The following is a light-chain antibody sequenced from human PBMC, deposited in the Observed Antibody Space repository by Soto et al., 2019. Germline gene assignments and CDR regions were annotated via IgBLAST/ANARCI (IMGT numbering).Light chain of an antibody. J-gene: IGKJ1*01. Sequence: EIVMTQSPATLSLSPGERATLSCRASQSVSSYLAWYQQEPGQAPRLLIYGASTRATGIPARFSGSGSGTEFTLTISSLQSEDFAVYYCQQSYSTPWTFGQGTKVDIK. CDR3: QQSYSTPWT. CDR1: QSVSSY. CDR2: GAS. V-gene: IGKV3-15*01.